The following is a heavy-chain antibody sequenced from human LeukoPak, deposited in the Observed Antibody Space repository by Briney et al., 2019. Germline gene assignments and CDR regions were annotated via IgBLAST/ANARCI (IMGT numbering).Heavy chain of an antibody. Sequence: SETLSLTCAVSGGSISSSNWWSWVRQPPGKGLEWIGEIYHSGSTNYNPSLKSRVTISVDKSKNQFSLKLSSVTAADTAVYYCARQVAVGVWTDSSGWYPNWFDPWGQGTLVTVSS. CDR3: ARQVAVGVWTDSSGWYPNWFDP. J-gene: IGHJ5*02. CDR1: GGSISSSNW. CDR2: IYHSGST. V-gene: IGHV4-4*02. D-gene: IGHD6-19*01.